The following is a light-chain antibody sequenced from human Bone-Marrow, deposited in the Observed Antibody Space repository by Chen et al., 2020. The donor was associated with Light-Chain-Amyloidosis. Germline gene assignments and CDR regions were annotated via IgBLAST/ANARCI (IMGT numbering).Light chain of an antibody. V-gene: IGLV3-21*02. CDR2: DDS. CDR3: QVWDRSSDRPV. J-gene: IGLJ3*02. CDR1: NIGSTS. Sequence: QPSSVSVAPGQTATIACGGNNIGSTSVHWYQQTPGQAPLLVVYDDSDRPSGIPERLSGSNSRNTATLTISRVEAGDEADYYCQVWDRSSDRPVFGGGTKLTVL.